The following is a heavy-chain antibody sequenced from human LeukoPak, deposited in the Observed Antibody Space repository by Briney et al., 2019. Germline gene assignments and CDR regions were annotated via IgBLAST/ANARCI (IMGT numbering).Heavy chain of an antibody. CDR3: ARGSGSH. CDR1: GFTFSDYY. Sequence: GGSLRLSCAASGFTFSDYYMSWIRQAPGKGLEWVSVIFTGGSMSYTDSVKGRFTISRDNSKNTLYLQMNSLRAEDTAVYYCARGSGSHWGQGTLVTVSS. V-gene: IGHV3-53*01. D-gene: IGHD1-26*01. J-gene: IGHJ4*02. CDR2: IFTGGSM.